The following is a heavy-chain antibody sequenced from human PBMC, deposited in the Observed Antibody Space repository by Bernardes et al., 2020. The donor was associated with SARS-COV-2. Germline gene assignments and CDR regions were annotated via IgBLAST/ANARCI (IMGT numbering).Heavy chain of an antibody. Sequence: GGSLGLSCAASGFTFSSYSMNWVRQAPGKGLEWVSSISSSSSYIYYADSVKGRFTISRDNAKNSLYLQMNSLRAEDTAVYYCARDRDGDYDFDYWGQGTLVTVSS. D-gene: IGHD4-17*01. CDR1: GFTFSSYS. J-gene: IGHJ4*02. CDR3: ARDRDGDYDFDY. CDR2: ISSSSSYI. V-gene: IGHV3-21*01.